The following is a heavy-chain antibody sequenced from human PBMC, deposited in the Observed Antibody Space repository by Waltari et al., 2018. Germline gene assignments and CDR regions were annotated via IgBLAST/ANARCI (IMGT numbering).Heavy chain of an antibody. Sequence: EVQLVESGGGIVQPGGSLRLSCAASGFTSSMYWMDWVRQAPGKGLVWVSRSNSDGSSTSYADSVKGRFTISKDNAKNTVYLQMNSLRAEDTAIYYCARGARRTTVTTGWWYFDLWGRGTLVTVSS. J-gene: IGHJ2*01. V-gene: IGHV3-74*01. CDR3: ARGARRTTVTTGWWYFDL. D-gene: IGHD4-17*01. CDR2: SNSDGSST. CDR1: GFTSSMYW.